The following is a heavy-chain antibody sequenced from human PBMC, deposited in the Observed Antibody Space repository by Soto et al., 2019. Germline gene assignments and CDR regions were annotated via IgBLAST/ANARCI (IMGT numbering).Heavy chain of an antibody. D-gene: IGHD2-8*02. CDR1: GFTFSSYG. V-gene: IGHV3-30*18. Sequence: QVQLVESGGGVVQPGRSLRLSCAASGFTFSSYGMHWVRQAPGKGLEWVAVISYDGSNKYYADSVKGRFTISRDNSKNTLYLQMNSLRAEDTAVYYCAKDLLVPGRADGMDVWGQGTTVTVSS. J-gene: IGHJ6*02. CDR3: AKDLLVPGRADGMDV. CDR2: ISYDGSNK.